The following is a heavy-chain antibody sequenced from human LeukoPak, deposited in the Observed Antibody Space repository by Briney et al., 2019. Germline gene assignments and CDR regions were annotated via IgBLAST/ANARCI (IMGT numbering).Heavy chain of an antibody. CDR2: IFTSGST. V-gene: IGHV4-4*07. Sequence: KPSETLSLTCAGSGGSINNYYWSWIRPPAGKGLEWIGRIFTSGSTNYNASLKSRVTMSVDTSKNQFSLKLRSMTAADTAVYYCARAPVTVKDSFDIWGQGTMVTVSS. J-gene: IGHJ3*02. CDR3: ARAPVTVKDSFDI. D-gene: IGHD4-11*01. CDR1: GGSINNYY.